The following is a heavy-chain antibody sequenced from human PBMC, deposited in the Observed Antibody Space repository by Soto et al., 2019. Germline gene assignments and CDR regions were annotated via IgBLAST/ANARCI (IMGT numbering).Heavy chain of an antibody. Sequence: GGSLRLSCAASGFTFSSYSMNWVRQAPGKGLEWVSYISSSSSIIYYADSVKGRFTISRDNAKNSLYLQMNSLRDEDTAVYYCARDREAAAATYYYYGMDVWGQGTTVTVSS. V-gene: IGHV3-48*02. D-gene: IGHD6-13*01. J-gene: IGHJ6*02. CDR2: ISSSSSII. CDR1: GFTFSSYS. CDR3: ARDREAAAATYYYYGMDV.